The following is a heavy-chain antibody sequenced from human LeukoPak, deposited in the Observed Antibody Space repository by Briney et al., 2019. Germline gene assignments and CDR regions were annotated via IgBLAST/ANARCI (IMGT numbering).Heavy chain of an antibody. D-gene: IGHD3-22*01. V-gene: IGHV3-33*01. CDR3: AREYYYDSSDAFDI. Sequence: PGRSLRLSCAASGFTFSSYGMHWVRQAPGKGLEWVAVIWYDGSNKYYADSVKGRFTISRDNSKNTLYLQMNSLRAEDTAVYYCAREYYYDSSDAFDIWGQGTMVTASS. J-gene: IGHJ3*02. CDR2: IWYDGSNK. CDR1: GFTFSSYG.